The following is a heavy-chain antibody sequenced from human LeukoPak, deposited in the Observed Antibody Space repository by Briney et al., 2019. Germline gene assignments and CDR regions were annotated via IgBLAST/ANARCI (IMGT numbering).Heavy chain of an antibody. V-gene: IGHV4-39*07. CDR2: IYYSGST. Sequence: PSETLSLTCTVSGGSISSSSYYWGWIRQPPGKGLEWIGSIYYSGSTYYNPSLKSRVTISVDTSKNQFSLKLSSVTAADTAVYYCASLRSMYLNSDYWGQGTLVTVSS. D-gene: IGHD6-6*01. CDR3: ASLRSMYLNSDY. CDR1: GGSISSSSYY. J-gene: IGHJ4*02.